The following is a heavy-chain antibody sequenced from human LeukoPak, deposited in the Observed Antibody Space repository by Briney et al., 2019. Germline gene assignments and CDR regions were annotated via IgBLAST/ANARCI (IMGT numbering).Heavy chain of an antibody. CDR1: GFTFSNYG. J-gene: IGHJ3*02. CDR3: ARRYGGWGAFDI. V-gene: IGHV3-23*01. CDR2: ISGDGRST. Sequence: GGSLRLSCAASGFTFSNYGMSWVRQAPGKGLEWVSTISGDGRSTFYADSVKGRFTISRDDSKTTLFLQMNSLRAEDTAIYYCARRYGGWGAFDIWGQGTVVTVSS. D-gene: IGHD4-23*01.